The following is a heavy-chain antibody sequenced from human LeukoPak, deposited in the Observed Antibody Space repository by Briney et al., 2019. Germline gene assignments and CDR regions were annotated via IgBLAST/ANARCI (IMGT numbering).Heavy chain of an antibody. D-gene: IGHD6-13*01. Sequence: GGSLRLSCAASGFTFSSYEMNWVRQAPGKGLEWVSYISSSGSTIYYADSVKGRFTISRDNAKNSLYLQMNSLRAEDTAVYYCARESQQLPGGDSDPWGQGTLVTVSS. CDR3: ARESQQLPGGDSDP. J-gene: IGHJ5*02. V-gene: IGHV3-48*03. CDR2: ISSSGSTI. CDR1: GFTFSSYE.